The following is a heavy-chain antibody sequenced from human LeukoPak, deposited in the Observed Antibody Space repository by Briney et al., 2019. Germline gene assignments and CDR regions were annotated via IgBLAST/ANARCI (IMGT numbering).Heavy chain of an antibody. CDR2: ISGSGGST. J-gene: IGHJ4*02. CDR1: GFTLSFTA. V-gene: IGHV3-23*01. D-gene: IGHD3-22*01. Sequence: HPGGSLRLSCASSGFTLSFTAMTWVRQTPGKGLEWVSSISGSGGSTYYADSVKGRFTISRDNSKNTVSLQMNSLRAEDTAVYYCAKNIAGSGYYYNDYWGQGTLVTVSS. CDR3: AKNIAGSGYYYNDY.